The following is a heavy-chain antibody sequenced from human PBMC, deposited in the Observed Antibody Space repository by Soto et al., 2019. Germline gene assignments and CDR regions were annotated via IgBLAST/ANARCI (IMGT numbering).Heavy chain of an antibody. D-gene: IGHD3-3*01. CDR3: AIGVFEKIQRDGYYYCYMDV. V-gene: IGHV4-34*01. CDR2: INHSGST. Sequence: SETLSLTCAVYGGSFSGYYWSWIRQPPGKGLEWIGEINHSGSTNYNPSLKSRVTISVDTSKNQFSLKLSSVTAADTAVYYCAIGVFEKIQRDGYYYCYMDVWGKGTTVTVSS. CDR1: GGSFSGYY. J-gene: IGHJ6*03.